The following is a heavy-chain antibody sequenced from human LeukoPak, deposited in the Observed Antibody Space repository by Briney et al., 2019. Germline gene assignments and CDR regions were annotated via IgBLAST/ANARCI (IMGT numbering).Heavy chain of an antibody. V-gene: IGHV3-23*01. CDR3: AKSWSCVQYNDWLCYFDY. Sequence: GGSLRLSCAAAGFTFSNYAMSWVRQARGKGVEWGSGISGSSGTTYYADSVQGRFTISRDNSNDTLYLQMNSLRDEDTAVYYCAKSWSCVQYNDWLCYFDYWGQGTLVTVSS. CDR1: GFTFSNYA. CDR2: ISGSSGTT. J-gene: IGHJ4*02. D-gene: IGHD3-9*01.